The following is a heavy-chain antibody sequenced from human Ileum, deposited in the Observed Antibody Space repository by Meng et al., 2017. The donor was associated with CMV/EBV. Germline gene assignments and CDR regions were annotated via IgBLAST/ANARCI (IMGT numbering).Heavy chain of an antibody. V-gene: IGHV1-2*02. CDR1: GYNFIGYY. D-gene: IGHD5-18*01. J-gene: IGHJ4*02. CDR2: INPDNGGT. Sequence: QGHLVQSGAEVKKPGASVRVSCKASGYNFIGYYMQWVRQAPGQGLEWMGWINPDNGGTNYAQKFQGRVTMTRDTSITTAYMELSRLRSDDTAIYYCAKYRYGLGFDYWGQGTLVTVSS. CDR3: AKYRYGLGFDY.